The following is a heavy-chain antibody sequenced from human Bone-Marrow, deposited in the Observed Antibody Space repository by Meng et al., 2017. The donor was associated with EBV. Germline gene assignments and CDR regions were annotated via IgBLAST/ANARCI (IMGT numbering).Heavy chain of an antibody. V-gene: IGHV3-23*01. D-gene: IGHD4-17*01. CDR2: ISGSGTYT. Sequence: VELLESGGGLVQRGGSLRLPCLASEFNLRKSAMSWVRQVPGKGLEWVSGISGSGTYTYYADSVKGRFTISRDNSKNTLYLQMNYLSAEDTAVYYCAKELYGDYVVDYWGQGTLVTVSS. CDR3: AKELYGDYVVDY. CDR1: EFNLRKSA. J-gene: IGHJ4*02.